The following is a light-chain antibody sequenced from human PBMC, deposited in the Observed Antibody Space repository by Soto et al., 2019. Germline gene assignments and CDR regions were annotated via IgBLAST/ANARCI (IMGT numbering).Light chain of an antibody. V-gene: IGKV3D-20*01. CDR2: DAS. CDR1: QSVSSSS. CDR3: QQYGSSPYT. J-gene: IGKJ2*01. Sequence: EIVLTQSPATLSLSTGERATLSCGASQSVSSSSLAWYQQKPGLAPRLLIYDASSRATGIPDRFSGSGSGTDFTLTISRLEPEDFAVYYCQQYGSSPYTFGQGTKLEIK.